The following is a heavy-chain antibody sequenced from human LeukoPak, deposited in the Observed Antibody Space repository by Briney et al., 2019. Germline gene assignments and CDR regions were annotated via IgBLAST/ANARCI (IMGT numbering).Heavy chain of an antibody. Sequence: GGSLRLSCAASGFTFSSYWMSWVRQAPGKGLEWVANIKQDGSEKYYVDSVKGRFTISRDNAKNSLYLQMNSLRAEDTAVYYCASFPTVTTGPFDYWGQGTLVTVSS. D-gene: IGHD4-11*01. CDR1: GFTFSSYW. CDR3: ASFPTVTTGPFDY. CDR2: IKQDGSEK. J-gene: IGHJ4*02. V-gene: IGHV3-7*01.